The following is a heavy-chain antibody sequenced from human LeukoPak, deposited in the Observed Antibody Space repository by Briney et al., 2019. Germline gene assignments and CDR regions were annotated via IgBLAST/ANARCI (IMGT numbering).Heavy chain of an antibody. Sequence: GGSLRLSCAASGFTFSSYSMNWVRQAPGKGLEWVSSISSSSSYIYYADSVKGRFTISRDNAKNSLYLQMNSLRAEDTAVYYCARDIAARPNFFDYWGQGTLVTVSS. D-gene: IGHD6-6*01. V-gene: IGHV3-21*01. CDR3: ARDIAARPNFFDY. J-gene: IGHJ4*02. CDR1: GFTFSSYS. CDR2: ISSSSSYI.